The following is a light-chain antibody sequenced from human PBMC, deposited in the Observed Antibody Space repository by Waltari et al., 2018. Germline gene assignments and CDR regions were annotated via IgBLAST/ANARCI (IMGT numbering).Light chain of an antibody. Sequence: DIQMTQSPSALSASVGDRVTITCRASQSISGYLNWYQQTPGKAPKLLIYAASSLQSGVPSRFSGSGSGTDFTLTISSLQPDDFATYYCQQYDTYWTFGQGTKVDIK. CDR2: AAS. J-gene: IGKJ1*01. V-gene: IGKV1-39*01. CDR3: QQYDTYWT. CDR1: QSISGY.